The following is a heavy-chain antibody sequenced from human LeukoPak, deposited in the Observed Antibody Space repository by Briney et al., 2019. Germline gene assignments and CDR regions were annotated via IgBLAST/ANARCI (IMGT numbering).Heavy chain of an antibody. J-gene: IGHJ6*02. CDR3: ARETLPSWNHGDYGMDV. D-gene: IGHD1-1*01. V-gene: IGHV4-4*07. CDR2: IYTSGST. Sequence: SETLSLTCTVSGGSISSYYWSWIRQPAGKGLEWIGRIYTSGSTNYNPSLKSRVTMSVDTSKNQFSLKLSSVTAADTAVYYCARETLPSWNHGDYGMDVWGQGTTVTVSS. CDR1: GGSISSYY.